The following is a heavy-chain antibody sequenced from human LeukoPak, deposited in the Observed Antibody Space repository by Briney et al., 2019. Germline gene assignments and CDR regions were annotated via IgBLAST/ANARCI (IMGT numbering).Heavy chain of an antibody. J-gene: IGHJ6*02. CDR2: ISSSGSPI. CDR3: ARFGSTSPYYYYGMDV. V-gene: IGHV3-11*01. Sequence: GGSLRLSCAASGFTFSDYYMSWIRQAPGKGLEWVSYISSSGSPIYYADSVKGRFTISRDNAKNSLYLQMNSLRAEDTAVYYCARFGSTSPYYYYGMDVWGQGTTVTVSS. D-gene: IGHD2-2*01. CDR1: GFTFSDYY.